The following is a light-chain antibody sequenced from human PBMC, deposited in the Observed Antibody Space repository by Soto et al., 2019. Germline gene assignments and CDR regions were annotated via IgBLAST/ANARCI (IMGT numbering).Light chain of an antibody. CDR2: GAS. Sequence: EIVLTQSPGTLSLSPGERATLSCRASQSVSSSYLAWYQQKPGQAPRLLIYGASSRATGIPDRFSGSGSGTDFTLTISRLEPEDFAVYYCQQCGSVFGQGTKLEIK. CDR3: QQCGSV. J-gene: IGKJ2*01. CDR1: QSVSSSY. V-gene: IGKV3-20*01.